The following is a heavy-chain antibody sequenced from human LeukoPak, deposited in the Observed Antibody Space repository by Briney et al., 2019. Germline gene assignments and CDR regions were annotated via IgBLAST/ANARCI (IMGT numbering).Heavy chain of an antibody. CDR2: VSRTGSTK. CDR1: GFTFSSFA. V-gene: IGHV3-23*01. D-gene: IGHD2-15*01. J-gene: IGHJ4*02. CDR3: AKRKNSPGYSSWYQ. Sequence: GGSLRLSCVASGFTFSSFALDGLRQAPGRGLEWISVVSRTGSTKYYADSVKGRFTVSRDNSKNTVYLQMNSLRVDDSAVYYCAKRKNSPGYSSWYQWGQGNLVTVSS.